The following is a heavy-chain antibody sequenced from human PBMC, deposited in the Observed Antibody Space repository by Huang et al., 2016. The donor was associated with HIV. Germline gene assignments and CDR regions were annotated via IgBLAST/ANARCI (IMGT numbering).Heavy chain of an antibody. Sequence: QVQLVQSGAEVKKPGASVTICCKASGFSILIYYIHWVRQAPGQGLEWMGIVNPSGGGADYAQKFKGRVTMTRDTSTRTLYMELSSLRSEDTAVYYCAREGITPSGTEVSGFDFWGQGTPVSVSS. CDR2: VNPSGGGA. V-gene: IGHV1-46*03. CDR1: GFSILIYY. D-gene: IGHD6-13*01. CDR3: AREGITPSGTEVSGFDF. J-gene: IGHJ5*01.